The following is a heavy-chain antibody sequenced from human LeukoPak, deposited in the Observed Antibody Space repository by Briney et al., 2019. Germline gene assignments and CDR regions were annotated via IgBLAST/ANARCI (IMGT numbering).Heavy chain of an antibody. D-gene: IGHD3-10*01. V-gene: IGHV1-2*02. CDR3: ARDYLASGGYYNGFDY. CDR2: INPNSGGT. CDR1: GYTFTGYY. Sequence: GASVKVSCKASGYTFTGYYMHWVRQAPGQGLEWMGWINPNSGGTNYAQKLQGRVTMTTDTSTSTAYMELRSLRSDDTAVYYCARDYLASGGYYNGFDYWGQGTLVTVSS. J-gene: IGHJ4*02.